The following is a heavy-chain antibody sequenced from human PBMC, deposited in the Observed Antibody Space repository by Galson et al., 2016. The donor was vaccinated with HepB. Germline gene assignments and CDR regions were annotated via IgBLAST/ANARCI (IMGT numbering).Heavy chain of an antibody. V-gene: IGHV3-74*01. J-gene: IGHJ4*02. CDR2: GNNDGSDT. CDR3: AKGARGYLDY. Sequence: SLRLSCAASGFRFSNYWMHWVRQTPGEGLVWVSIGNNDGSDTRYADSVKGRFTISRDNAKNTLFLQMNSLRVEDTAVYYCAKGARGYLDYWGQGTLVTVSS. CDR1: GFRFSNYW.